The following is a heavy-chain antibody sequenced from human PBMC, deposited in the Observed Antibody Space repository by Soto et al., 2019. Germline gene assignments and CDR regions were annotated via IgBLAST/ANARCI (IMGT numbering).Heavy chain of an antibody. V-gene: IGHV5-10-1*01. Sequence: GESLKISCKGSGYSFTSYWISWVRQMPGKGLEWMGRIDPSDSYTNYSPSLQGHVTISADKSISTAYLQWSSLKASDTAMYYCASLIYDSSGYYWAPYYFDYWGQGTLVTVSS. J-gene: IGHJ4*02. CDR2: IDPSDSYT. CDR1: GYSFTSYW. D-gene: IGHD3-22*01. CDR3: ASLIYDSSGYYWAPYYFDY.